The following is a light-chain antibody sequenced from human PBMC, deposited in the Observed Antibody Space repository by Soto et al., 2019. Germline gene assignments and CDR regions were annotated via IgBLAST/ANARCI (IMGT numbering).Light chain of an antibody. CDR2: AAS. J-gene: IGKJ1*01. CDR1: QSIFRS. V-gene: IGKV1-39*01. CDR3: PQIYAAPVT. Sequence: DIQMTQSPPSLSASVGDRVTITCRASQSIFRSLNWYQQKPGKAPKLLIYAASNLQSGVPSRFSGSESGTAFILTISSLQPEDFATYYCPQIYAAPVTFGQGTKVEIK.